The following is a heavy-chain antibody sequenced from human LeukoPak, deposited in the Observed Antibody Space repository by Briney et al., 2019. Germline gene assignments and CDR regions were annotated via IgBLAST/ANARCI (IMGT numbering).Heavy chain of an antibody. D-gene: IGHD2-2*01. CDR1: GGSISSYY. CDR3: ARGFGDCSSTTCYSTVFDF. CDR2: IYYSGST. J-gene: IGHJ4*02. V-gene: IGHV4-59*01. Sequence: PSETLSLTCTVSGGSISSYYWSWIRQPPGQGLEWIGYIYYSGSTNYNPSLKSRVTISVDTSRNQFSLKLSSVTAADTAVYYCARGFGDCSSTTCYSTVFDFWGQGTLVTVSS.